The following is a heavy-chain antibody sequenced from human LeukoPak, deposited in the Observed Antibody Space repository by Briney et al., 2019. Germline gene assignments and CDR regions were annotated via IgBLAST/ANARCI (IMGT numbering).Heavy chain of an antibody. D-gene: IGHD6-19*01. CDR3: AKDARRTSGRYFFDY. Sequence: GGSLRLSCAASGFAFSSQAMGWVRQAPGKGLEWVSVISDSGSIIYYADSVKGRFTISRDNSKNTLFLQMNSLRADDTAVYYCAKDARRTSGRYFFDYWGQGTLVTVSS. CDR2: ISDSGSII. J-gene: IGHJ4*02. V-gene: IGHV3-23*01. CDR1: GFAFSSQA.